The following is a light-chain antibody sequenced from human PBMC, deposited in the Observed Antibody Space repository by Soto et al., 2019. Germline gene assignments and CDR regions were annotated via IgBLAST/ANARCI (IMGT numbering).Light chain of an antibody. CDR3: QQRSNWTPLP. CDR2: DAS. V-gene: IGKV3-11*01. J-gene: IGKJ5*01. CDR1: QSVSSY. Sequence: PPSRCWSTGEKATLSCRASQSVSSYLAWYQQKPGQAPRLLIYDASNRATGIPARFSGSGSGTDFTLTISSLEHAAFAVSSRQQRSNWTPLPFAPGTRL.